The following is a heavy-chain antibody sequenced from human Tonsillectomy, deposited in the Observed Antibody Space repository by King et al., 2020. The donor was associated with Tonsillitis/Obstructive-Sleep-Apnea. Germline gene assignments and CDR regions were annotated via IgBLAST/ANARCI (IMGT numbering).Heavy chain of an antibody. D-gene: IGHD6-19*01. CDR2: ISYDGSNK. Sequence: VQLVESGGGVVQPGRSLRLSCAASGFTFSSYAMHWVRQAPGKGLEWVAVISYDGSNKYYADSVKGRFTISRDNSKNTLYLQMNSLRAEDTAVYCCARAPGGWYVAALDYWGQGTLVTVSS. J-gene: IGHJ4*02. V-gene: IGHV3-30*01. CDR1: GFTFSSYA. CDR3: ARAPGGWYVAALDY.